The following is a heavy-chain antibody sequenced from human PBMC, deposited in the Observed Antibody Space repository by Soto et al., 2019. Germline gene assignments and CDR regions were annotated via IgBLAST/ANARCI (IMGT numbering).Heavy chain of an antibody. CDR3: ASGAAPHDYYYYYYMDV. CDR1: GGSISSYY. CDR2: IYYSGST. Sequence: ETLSLPCTVSGGSISSYYWSWIRQPPGKGLEWIGYIYYSGSTNYNPSLKSRVTISVDTSKNQFSLKLSSVTAADTAVYYCASGAAPHDYYYYYYMDVWGKGTTVTVSS. J-gene: IGHJ6*03. V-gene: IGHV4-59*01. D-gene: IGHD2-15*01.